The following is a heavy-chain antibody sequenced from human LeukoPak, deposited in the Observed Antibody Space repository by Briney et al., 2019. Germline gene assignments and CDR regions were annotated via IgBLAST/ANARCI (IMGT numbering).Heavy chain of an antibody. CDR3: AREGRTPPKPGYMDV. CDR2: IYTSGST. J-gene: IGHJ6*03. D-gene: IGHD1-14*01. CDR1: GGSISSGSYY. V-gene: IGHV4-61*02. Sequence: PSQTLSLTCTVSGGSISSGSYYWSWIRQPAGKGLEWIGRIYTSGSTNYNPSLKSRVTISVDTSKNQFSLKLSSVTAADTAVYYCAREGRTPPKPGYMDVWGKGTTVTVSS.